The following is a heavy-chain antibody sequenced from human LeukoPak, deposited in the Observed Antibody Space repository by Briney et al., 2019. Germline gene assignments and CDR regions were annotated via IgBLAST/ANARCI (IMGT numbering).Heavy chain of an antibody. CDR1: GFTLSNYD. CDR3: ARAVAGTHWFDP. V-gene: IGHV3-13*01. Sequence: GGSPRLSCAASGFTLSNYDMHWVRQATGKGLEWVSGIDIPGNTYYPDSVKGRFTMSRESAKNSLYLQMNSLRAGDTAVYYCARAVAGTHWFDPWGQGTLVIVSS. CDR2: IDIPGNT. D-gene: IGHD6-19*01. J-gene: IGHJ5*02.